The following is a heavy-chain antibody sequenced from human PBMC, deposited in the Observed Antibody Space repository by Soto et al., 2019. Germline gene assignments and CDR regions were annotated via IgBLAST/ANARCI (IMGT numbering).Heavy chain of an antibody. CDR1: GGSIGGGGFY. CDR2: IYDSGSA. V-gene: IGHV4-31*01. Sequence: QMQLQESGPGLVKPSQTLSLTCTVSGGSIGGGGFYWTWVRLRPGEGLEWIGNIYDSGSAYYNPSLESLISMSIDTSKDQFSLRLASVTVADTAHYYCARAVTLTNKDTLDLWGTGTMVAASS. J-gene: IGHJ3*01. CDR3: ARAVTLTNKDTLDL. D-gene: IGHD4-17*01.